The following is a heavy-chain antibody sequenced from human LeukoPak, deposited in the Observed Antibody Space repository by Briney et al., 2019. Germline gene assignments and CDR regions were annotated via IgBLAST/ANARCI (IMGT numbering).Heavy chain of an antibody. Sequence: SETLSLTCTVSGGSISSYYWSWIRQPAGKGLEWIGRIYTSGSINYNASLKSRVTMSVDTSKNQFSLKLSSVTPADTAVYYCVRVGYDSSGYYFDYWGQGTLVTVSS. CDR2: IYTSGSI. CDR1: GGSISSYY. V-gene: IGHV4-4*07. J-gene: IGHJ4*02. D-gene: IGHD3-22*01. CDR3: VRVGYDSSGYYFDY.